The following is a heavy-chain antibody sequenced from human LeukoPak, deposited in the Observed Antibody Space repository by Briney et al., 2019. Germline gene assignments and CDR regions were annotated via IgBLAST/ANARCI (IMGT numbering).Heavy chain of an antibody. V-gene: IGHV4-34*01. CDR2: INHSGST. Sequence: SETLSLTCAVSGYSISSGYYWSWIRQPPGKGLEWIGEINHSGSTNYNPSLKSRVTISVDTSKNQFSLKLSSVTAADTAVYYCARGRRTYYDSSGYYHLDYWGQGTLVTVSS. CDR1: GYSISSGYY. D-gene: IGHD3-22*01. CDR3: ARGRRTYYDSSGYYHLDY. J-gene: IGHJ4*02.